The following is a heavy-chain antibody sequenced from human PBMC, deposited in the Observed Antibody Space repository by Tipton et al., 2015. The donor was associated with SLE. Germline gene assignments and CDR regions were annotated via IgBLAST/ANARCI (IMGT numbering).Heavy chain of an antibody. Sequence: HTCAVYGGSFSGYYWSWIRQPPGKGLEWIGEINHSGSTNYNPSLKSRVTISVDTSKNQFSLKLSSVTAADTAVYYCASTVIAAAGTTFDYWGQGTLVTVSS. CDR3: ASTVIAAAGTTFDY. V-gene: IGHV4-34*01. CDR1: GGSFSGYY. CDR2: INHSGST. J-gene: IGHJ4*02. D-gene: IGHD6-13*01.